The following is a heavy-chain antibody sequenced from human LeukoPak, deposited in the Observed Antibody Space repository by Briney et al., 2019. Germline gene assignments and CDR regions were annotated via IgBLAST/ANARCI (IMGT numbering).Heavy chain of an antibody. V-gene: IGHV4-34*01. CDR1: GGSFSGYY. J-gene: IGHJ3*02. Sequence: SETLSLTCAVYGGSFSGYYWSWIRQPPGKGLEWIGEINHSGSTNYNPSLKSRVTISVDTSKNQFSLKLSSVTAADTAVYYCAREVVVAAPAGAFDIWGQGTMVTVSS. CDR3: AREVVVAAPAGAFDI. D-gene: IGHD2-15*01. CDR2: INHSGST.